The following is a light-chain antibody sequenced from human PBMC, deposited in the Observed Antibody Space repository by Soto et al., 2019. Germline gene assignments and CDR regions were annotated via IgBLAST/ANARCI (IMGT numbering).Light chain of an antibody. CDR2: EVT. V-gene: IGLV2-14*01. Sequence: QSALTQPASVSGSPGQSITISCTGTTSDVGVYNYVSWYQQHPGKAPKLMIYEVTNRPSGVSNRFSGSKSGNTASLTISGLQAEDEADYDCSSYTSSATVVFGGGTKVTVL. CDR1: TSDVGVYNY. J-gene: IGLJ2*01. CDR3: SSYTSSATVV.